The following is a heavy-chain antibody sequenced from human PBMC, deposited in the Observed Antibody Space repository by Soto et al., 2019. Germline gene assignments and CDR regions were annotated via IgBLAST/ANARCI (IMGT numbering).Heavy chain of an antibody. CDR1: GFTFSSYS. V-gene: IGHV3-48*01. J-gene: IGHJ3*02. Sequence: PGGSLRLSCAASGFTFSSYSMNWVRQAPGKGLEWVSYISSSSSTIYYADSVKGRFTISRDNAKNSLYLQMNSLRAEDTAVYYCARVRLTVTEKVNHYAFDIWGQGTMVTVSS. CDR2: ISSSSSTI. CDR3: ARVRLTVTEKVNHYAFDI. D-gene: IGHD4-17*01.